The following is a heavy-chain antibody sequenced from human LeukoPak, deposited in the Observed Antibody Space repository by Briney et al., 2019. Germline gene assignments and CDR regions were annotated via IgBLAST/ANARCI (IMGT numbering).Heavy chain of an antibody. CDR1: GFSFSYFS. CDR3: ARTHYFDY. J-gene: IGHJ4*02. CDR2: ITTSVV. V-gene: IGHV3-11*01. Sequence: GGSLRLSCAASGFSFSYFSMSWIRQAPGKGLEWVSSITTSVVYYADSVRGRLTISRDNAKNSLYLQMTSLRAEDTAVYYCARTHYFDYWGQGTLVTVSS. D-gene: IGHD3-10*01.